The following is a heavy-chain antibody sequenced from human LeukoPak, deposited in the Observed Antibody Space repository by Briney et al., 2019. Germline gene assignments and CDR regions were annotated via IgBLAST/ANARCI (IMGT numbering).Heavy chain of an antibody. CDR1: GFTFSSYD. D-gene: IGHD3-22*01. CDR3: ARGPRFGIRMIVVVTKGHFDY. J-gene: IGHJ4*02. CDR2: ISYDGSNK. V-gene: IGHV3-30*03. Sequence: GGSLRLSCAASGFTFSSYDMHWVRQAPGKGLEWVAVISYDGSNKYYADSVKGRFTISRDNSKNTLYLQMNSLRPEDTAVYYCARGPRFGIRMIVVVTKGHFDYWGQGTLVTVSS.